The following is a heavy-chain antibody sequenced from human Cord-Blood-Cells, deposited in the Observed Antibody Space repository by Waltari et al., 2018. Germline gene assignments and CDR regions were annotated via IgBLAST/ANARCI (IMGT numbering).Heavy chain of an antibody. CDR3: VRAMERVVIAEIYYYYGMDV. V-gene: IGHV1-3*01. CDR2: INAGNGNT. Sequence: QVQLVQSGAEVKKPGASVKVSCKASGYTFTSYAMHWVRQAPGQRLEWMGWINAGNGNTKYSQNFQGRVTITRDTSASTAYMELSSLRSEDTAVYYCVRAMERVVIAEIYYYYGMDVWGQGTTVTVSS. CDR1: GYTFTSYA. D-gene: IGHD2-21*01. J-gene: IGHJ6*02.